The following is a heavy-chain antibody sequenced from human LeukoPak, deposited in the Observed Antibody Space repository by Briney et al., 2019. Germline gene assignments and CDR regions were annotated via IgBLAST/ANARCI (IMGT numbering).Heavy chain of an antibody. D-gene: IGHD4-11*01. J-gene: IGHJ6*02. V-gene: IGHV4-34*01. CDR1: GGSFSGYY. Sequence: PSETLSLTCDVYGGSFSGYYWSWIRQPPVKGLEWLWEINHSGRTNYNPSLKSRVTISVDTSKNQFSLKLSSVTAADTAVYYCARAVTTGAYYYGMDVWGQGTTVTVSS. CDR2: INHSGRT. CDR3: ARAVTTGAYYYGMDV.